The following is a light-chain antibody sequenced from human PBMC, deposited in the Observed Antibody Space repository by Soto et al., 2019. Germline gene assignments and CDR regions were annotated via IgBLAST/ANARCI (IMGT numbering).Light chain of an antibody. CDR1: QSISSY. CDR2: AAF. J-gene: IGKJ1*01. V-gene: IGKV1-39*01. CDR3: QQSYRLRT. Sequence: IQLTQSPSSLSASVGDRVTITCRASQSISSYLNWYQQKPGKAPKLLIYAAFSLQSGVPSRFSGSGSGTDFTLTISSLQPEDFATYYCQQSYRLRTFGQGTKVDIK.